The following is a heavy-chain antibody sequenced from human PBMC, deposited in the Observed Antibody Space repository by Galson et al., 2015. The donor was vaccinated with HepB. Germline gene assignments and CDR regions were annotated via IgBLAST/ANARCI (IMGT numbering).Heavy chain of an antibody. V-gene: IGHV3-7*03. D-gene: IGHD3-9*01. J-gene: IGHJ4*02. CDR2: IRQDGTEK. CDR1: GFTFSSYR. CDR3: AREDILSGYYGIDY. Sequence: SLRLSCAASGFTFSSYRVTWVRQAPGKGLEWVANIRQDGTEKYYVDSVKGRFTISRDNSKNSLYLQMNSLRAEDTAVYYCAREDILSGYYGIDYWGQGTLGTVSS.